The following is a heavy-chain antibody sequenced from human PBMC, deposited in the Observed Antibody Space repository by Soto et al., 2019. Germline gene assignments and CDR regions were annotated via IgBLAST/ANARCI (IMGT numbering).Heavy chain of an antibody. CDR3: ARDLIPAEKNWNVAYNYFDP. CDR2: INPKSGDK. Sequence: ASVKVSCKTSGYTFTGHIIHWLRQAPGQGLEWLGWINPKSGDKIYAQKFQGRVTMTRDTSISTVYMDLTRLTSDDTAVYYCARDLIPAEKNWNVAYNYFDPWGQGTLVTAPQ. CDR1: GYTFTGHI. D-gene: IGHD1-1*01. J-gene: IGHJ5*02. V-gene: IGHV1-2*02.